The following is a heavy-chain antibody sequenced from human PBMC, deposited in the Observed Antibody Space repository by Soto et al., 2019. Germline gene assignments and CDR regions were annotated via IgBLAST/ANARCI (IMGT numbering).Heavy chain of an antibody. D-gene: IGHD3-22*01. CDR2: ISGDSNYI. Sequence: LRLSCAASGFSFSGYNMNWVRQAPGKGLEWVSSISGDSNYIYYADSVQGRFTISRDNAKNSVYLQMNSLRAEDTAVYYCARVVYFDRSAYGLWGQGTIVTVSS. V-gene: IGHV3-21*01. J-gene: IGHJ3*01. CDR1: GFSFSGYN. CDR3: ARVVYFDRSAYGL.